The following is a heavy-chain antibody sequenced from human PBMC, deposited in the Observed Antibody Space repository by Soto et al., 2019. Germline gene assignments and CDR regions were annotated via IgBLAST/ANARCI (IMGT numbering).Heavy chain of an antibody. CDR2: IYTSGST. V-gene: IGHV4-4*07. Sequence: PSETLSLTCTVSGGSISSYYWSWIRQPAGKGLEWIGRIYTSGSTNYNPSLKSRVTMSVDTSKNQFSLKLGSVTAADTAVYYCARGGARGSTSRLYGMDVWGQGTTVTVSS. J-gene: IGHJ6*02. CDR3: ARGGARGSTSRLYGMDV. CDR1: GGSISSYY. D-gene: IGHD2-2*01.